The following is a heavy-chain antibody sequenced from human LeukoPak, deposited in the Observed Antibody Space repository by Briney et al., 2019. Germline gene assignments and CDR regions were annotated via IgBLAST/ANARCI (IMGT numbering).Heavy chain of an antibody. V-gene: IGHV4-59*01. Sequence: SETLSLTCTVSGGSISSYYWSWIRQPPGKGLEWIGYIYYSGSTNYNPSLKSRVTISVDTSKNQFSLKLSSVTAADTAVYYCARGGGGGSGSYPTPFDYWGQGTLVTVSS. D-gene: IGHD3-10*01. CDR1: GGSISSYY. CDR3: ARGGGGGSGSYPTPFDY. CDR2: IYYSGST. J-gene: IGHJ4*02.